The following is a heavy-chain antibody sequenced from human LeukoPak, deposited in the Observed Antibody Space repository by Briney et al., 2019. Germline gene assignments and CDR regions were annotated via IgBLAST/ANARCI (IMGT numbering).Heavy chain of an antibody. CDR2: INPNSGGT. D-gene: IGHD3-22*01. CDR3: ARGDYYYDSSGYYLSLGAFDI. J-gene: IGHJ3*02. CDR1: GYTFTSYY. V-gene: IGHV1-2*02. Sequence: ASVKVSCKASGYTFTSYYMHWVRQAPGQGLEWMGWINPNSGGTNYAQKFQGRVTMTRDTSISTAYMELSRLRSDDTAVYYCARGDYYYDSSGYYLSLGAFDIWGQGTMVTVSS.